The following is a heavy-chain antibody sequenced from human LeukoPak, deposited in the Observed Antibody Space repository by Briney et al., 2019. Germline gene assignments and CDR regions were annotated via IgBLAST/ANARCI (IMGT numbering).Heavy chain of an antibody. CDR3: ARGIGYCSGGSCYGGWFDP. CDR2: MNPNSGNT. CDR1: GYTFTSYD. Sequence: ASVKVSCKASGYTFTSYDINWVRQATGQGLEWMGWMNPNSGNTGYAQKFQGRVTMTRNTSISTAYMELSSLRSEDTAVYYCARGIGYCSGGSCYGGWFDPWGQGTLVTVSS. J-gene: IGHJ5*02. V-gene: IGHV1-8*01. D-gene: IGHD2-15*01.